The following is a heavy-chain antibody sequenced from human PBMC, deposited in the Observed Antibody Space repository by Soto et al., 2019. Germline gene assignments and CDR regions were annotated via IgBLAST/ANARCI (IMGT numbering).Heavy chain of an antibody. CDR2: IWYDGSNK. CDR3: ARDRKNWLLSPGGMDV. D-gene: IGHD3-9*01. V-gene: IGHV3-33*01. J-gene: IGHJ6*02. Sequence: QVQLVESGGGVVQPGRSLRLSCAASGFTFSSYGMHWVRQAPGKGLEWVAVIWYDGSNKYYADSVKGRFTISRDNSKNTLYLKLDSLRAEDTAVYYCARDRKNWLLSPGGMDVWGQGTTVTVSS. CDR1: GFTFSSYG.